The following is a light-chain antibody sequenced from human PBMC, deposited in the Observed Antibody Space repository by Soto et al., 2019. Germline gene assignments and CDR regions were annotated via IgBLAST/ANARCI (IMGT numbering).Light chain of an antibody. CDR1: NSDVGDYNY. CDR3: SSFSSTSLYV. Sequence: QSVLTQPASVSGSPGQSITISCTGTNSDVGDYNYVSWYQQHPGKAPKLMIYDVSNRPSGVSSRFSGSKSGNTASLTISGLQAEDEADYYCSSFSSTSLYVFGTGTKLTVL. V-gene: IGLV2-14*03. J-gene: IGLJ1*01. CDR2: DVS.